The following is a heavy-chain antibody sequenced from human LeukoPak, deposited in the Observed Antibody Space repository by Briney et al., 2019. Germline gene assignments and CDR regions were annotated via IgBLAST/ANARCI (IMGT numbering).Heavy chain of an antibody. CDR1: GYTFTDFY. CDR2: NHPDSGGT. D-gene: IGHD3-16*01. V-gene: IGHV1-2*02. CDR3: TRGAFGGLHDH. J-gene: IGHJ5*02. Sequence: ASVKVSCKTSGYTFTDFYIHWVRQAPGQGLEWMGWNHPDSGGTNFAEKFQGRVTMTRDTSASTAYMELHSLRSDDTAVYYCTRGAFGGLHDHWGQGTLVTVSS.